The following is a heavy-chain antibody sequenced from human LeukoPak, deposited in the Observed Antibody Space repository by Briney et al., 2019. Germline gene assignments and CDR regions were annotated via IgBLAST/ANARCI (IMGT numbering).Heavy chain of an antibody. CDR3: APLLWFGELPGFDY. V-gene: IGHV3-30-3*01. CDR1: GFTFSSYA. D-gene: IGHD3-10*01. CDR2: ISYDGSNK. Sequence: PGRSLRLSCAASGFTFSSYAMHWVRQAPGKGLEWVAVISYDGSNKYYADSVKGRFTISRDNSKNTLYLQMNSLRAEDTAVYYCAPLLWFGELPGFDYWGQGTLVTVSS. J-gene: IGHJ4*02.